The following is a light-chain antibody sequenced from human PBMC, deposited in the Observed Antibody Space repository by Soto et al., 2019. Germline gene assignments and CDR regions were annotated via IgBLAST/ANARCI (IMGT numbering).Light chain of an antibody. V-gene: IGKV1-13*02. Sequence: AIQLTQSPSSLSASVGDRVTITCRANQAISSAFAWYQQKPGKAPKLLIYDASSLQSGVPSRFSGGGSGTAFTLTISSLQPEDFATYYCQQLNSYPITFGQGTRLEIK. CDR1: QAISSA. CDR3: QQLNSYPIT. CDR2: DAS. J-gene: IGKJ5*01.